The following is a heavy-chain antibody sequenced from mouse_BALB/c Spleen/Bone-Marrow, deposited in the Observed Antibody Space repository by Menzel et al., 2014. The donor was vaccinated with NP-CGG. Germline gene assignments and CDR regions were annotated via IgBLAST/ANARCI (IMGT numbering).Heavy chain of an antibody. CDR1: GYSITRDYA. V-gene: IGHV3-2*02. J-gene: IGHJ3*01. D-gene: IGHD2-4*01. CDR3: ARSSSYDYDVGFAY. CDR2: ISYSGST. Sequence: DVQLQESGPGLVKPSQSLSLTCIVTGYSITRDYACNWIRQFPGNKLEWMGYISYSGSTTYNPSLESRISITRDTSKNQFFLQLNSVTTEDTATYYCARSSSYDYDVGFAYWGQGTLVTVSA.